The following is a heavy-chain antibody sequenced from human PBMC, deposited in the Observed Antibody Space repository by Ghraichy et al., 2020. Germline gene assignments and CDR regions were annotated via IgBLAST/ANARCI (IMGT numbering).Heavy chain of an antibody. CDR3: FGLVEKYFDI. CDR1: GFTFSDYY. D-gene: IGHD3-3*01. V-gene: IGHV3-11*04. Sequence: GESLNISCAASGFTFSDYYMSWIRQAPGKGLEWVSYISSSGSTIYYADSVKGRFTISRDNAKNSLYLQMNSLRAEDTAVYYCFGLVEKYFDIWGQGTMVTVSS. J-gene: IGHJ3*02. CDR2: ISSSGSTI.